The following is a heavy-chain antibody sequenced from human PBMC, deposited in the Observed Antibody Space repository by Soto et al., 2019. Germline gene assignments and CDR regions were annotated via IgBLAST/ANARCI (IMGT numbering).Heavy chain of an antibody. Sequence: GGSLRLSCAASGFTFSSYAMSWVRQAPGKGLEWVSAISGSGGSTYYADSVKGRFTISRDNSKNTLYLQMNSLRAEDTAVYYCAKSLGGIAVAGYYYYYYMDVWGKGTTVTVSS. CDR1: GFTFSSYA. CDR3: AKSLGGIAVAGYYYYYYMDV. D-gene: IGHD6-19*01. CDR2: ISGSGGST. J-gene: IGHJ6*03. V-gene: IGHV3-23*01.